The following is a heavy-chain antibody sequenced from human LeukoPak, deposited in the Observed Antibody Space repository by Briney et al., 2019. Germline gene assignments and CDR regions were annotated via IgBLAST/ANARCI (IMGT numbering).Heavy chain of an antibody. Sequence: SETLSLTCTVSGGSISSYYWSWIRQPPGKGLEWIGYIYYSGSTNYSPSLKSRVTISVDTSKNQFSLKLSSVTAADTAVYYCARGYGDYVPIDIWGQGTMVTVSS. J-gene: IGHJ3*02. CDR1: GGSISSYY. CDR2: IYYSGST. CDR3: ARGYGDYVPIDI. D-gene: IGHD4-17*01. V-gene: IGHV4-59*01.